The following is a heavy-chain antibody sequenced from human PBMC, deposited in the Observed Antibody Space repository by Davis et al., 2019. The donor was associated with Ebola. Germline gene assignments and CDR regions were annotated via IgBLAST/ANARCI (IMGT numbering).Heavy chain of an antibody. D-gene: IGHD3-22*01. J-gene: IGHJ6*02. CDR1: GFTFSDYY. V-gene: IGHV3-11*06. CDR3: ARGFDYNDRSGYYGMDV. CDR2: IDNSGCT. Sequence: GGSLRLSCAASGFTFSDYYISWIRQAPGKGLEWVSYIDNSGCTEYAESVKGRFTSSRDNAQNSVYLQMNRLRAEDTAVYYCARGFDYNDRSGYYGMDVWGQGTTVTVSS.